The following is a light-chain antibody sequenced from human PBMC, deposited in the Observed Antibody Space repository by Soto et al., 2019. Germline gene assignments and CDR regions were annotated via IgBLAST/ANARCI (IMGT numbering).Light chain of an antibody. CDR2: AAS. CDR1: QGISSY. V-gene: IGKV1-8*01. CDR3: QQHYSYPRT. Sequence: AIRMTQSPSSLSASTGDRVTITCRASQGISSYLAWYQQKPGKAPKLLIYAASTLQSGVPSRFRGSGSGTDFTPTISCLQSEDFETHYCQQHYSYPRTFAQGTKVDIK. J-gene: IGKJ1*01.